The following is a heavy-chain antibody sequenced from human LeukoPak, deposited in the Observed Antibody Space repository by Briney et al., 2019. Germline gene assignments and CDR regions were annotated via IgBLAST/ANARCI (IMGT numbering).Heavy chain of an antibody. J-gene: IGHJ4*02. Sequence: SETLSLTCAVSGYSISSGYYWGWIRQPPGKGLEWIGSIYHSGSTYSNPSLKSRVTISVDTSKNQFSLKLSSVTAADTAVYYCARQMGIAVAGTGTYYFDYWGQGTLVTVSS. D-gene: IGHD6-19*01. CDR2: IYHSGST. CDR3: ARQMGIAVAGTGTYYFDY. CDR1: GYSISSGYY. V-gene: IGHV4-38-2*01.